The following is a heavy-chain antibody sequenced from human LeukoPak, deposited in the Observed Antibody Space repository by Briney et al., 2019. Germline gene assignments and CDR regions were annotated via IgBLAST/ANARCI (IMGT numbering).Heavy chain of an antibody. Sequence: ASVKVSCKASGYTFTSYDINWVRQATGQGLEWMGWMNPNSGNTGYAQKFQGRVTMTRNTSISTAYMELSSLRSEDTAVYYCARGTRITMFGGGAEGYWGQGTLVTVSS. CDR1: GYTFTSYD. V-gene: IGHV1-8*01. CDR3: ARGTRITMFGGGAEGY. D-gene: IGHD3-3*01. CDR2: MNPNSGNT. J-gene: IGHJ4*02.